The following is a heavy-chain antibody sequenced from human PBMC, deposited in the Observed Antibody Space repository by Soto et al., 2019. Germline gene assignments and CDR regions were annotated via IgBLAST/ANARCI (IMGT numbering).Heavy chain of an antibody. D-gene: IGHD3-9*01. CDR2: ISYDGSNQ. J-gene: IGHJ6*02. Sequence: GESVRLSFAASVFTFRSSAMHWVRQAPGTRLVWVAVISYDGSNQYYADSVKGRFTISRDNSQNPLYLQMNSLRAEDPAVYYCARSMTYYDISAGYSPYYYGMDVWGQGTTVTVSS. CDR3: ARSMTYYDISAGYSPYYYGMDV. V-gene: IGHV3-30-3*01. CDR1: VFTFRSSA.